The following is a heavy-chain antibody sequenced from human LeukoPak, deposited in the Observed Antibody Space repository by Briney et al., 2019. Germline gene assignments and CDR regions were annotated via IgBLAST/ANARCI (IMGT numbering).Heavy chain of an antibody. CDR3: ASEKQWLFAEYFQH. J-gene: IGHJ1*01. Sequence: HPGGSLRLSCAASGFTFSSYAMSWVRQAPGKGLEWVSAISGSGGSTYYADSVKGRFTISRDNTKNTLYLQMNSLRAEDTAVYYCASEKQWLFAEYFQHWGQGTLVTVSS. CDR2: ISGSGGST. D-gene: IGHD6-19*01. V-gene: IGHV3-23*01. CDR1: GFTFSSYA.